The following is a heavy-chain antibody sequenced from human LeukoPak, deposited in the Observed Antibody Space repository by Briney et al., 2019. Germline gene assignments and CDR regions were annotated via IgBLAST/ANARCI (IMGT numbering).Heavy chain of an antibody. J-gene: IGHJ4*02. Sequence: PSETLSLTCAVYGGSFSGYYWSWIRQPPGKGLEWIGEINHSGSTNYNPSLKSRVTISVDTSKNQFSLKLSSVTAADTAVYYCARGAQTMVRGVIMYFDYWGQGTLITVSS. V-gene: IGHV4-34*01. CDR3: ARGAQTMVRGVIMYFDY. CDR1: GGSFSGYY. CDR2: INHSGST. D-gene: IGHD3-10*01.